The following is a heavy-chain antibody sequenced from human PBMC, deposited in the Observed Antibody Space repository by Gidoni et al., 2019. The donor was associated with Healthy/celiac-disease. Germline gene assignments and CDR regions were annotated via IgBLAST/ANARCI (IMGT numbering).Heavy chain of an antibody. V-gene: IGHV4-34*01. Sequence: QAQLQPLGAGLLQPSETLSLTPAVSAGAFSGYYLRWIRQPPGKGLVGIGEINHSGSTNYNPSLKSRVTISVDTSKNQFSLKLSSVTAADTAVYYCARVGMKYYYDSSGYADYWGQGTLVTVSS. D-gene: IGHD3-22*01. J-gene: IGHJ4*02. CDR1: AGAFSGYY. CDR2: INHSGST. CDR3: ARVGMKYYYDSSGYADY.